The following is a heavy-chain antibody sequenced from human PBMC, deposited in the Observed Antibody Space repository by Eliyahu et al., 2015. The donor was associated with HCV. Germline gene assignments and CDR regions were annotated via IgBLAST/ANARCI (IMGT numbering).Heavy chain of an antibody. CDR2: GSPHSGNT. V-gene: IGHV1-8*01. J-gene: IGHJ4*02. D-gene: IGHD3-10*01. Sequence: QVQLVQSGAEVKKPGASVKVSCKASGYTFTSYDINWVRQATGQGLEWRGWGSPHSGNTGYAQKFQGRVTMTRNTSISTAYMELSSLRSEDTAVYYCARVYGKRGAPGYWGQGTLVTVSS. CDR1: GYTFTSYD. CDR3: ARVYGKRGAPGY.